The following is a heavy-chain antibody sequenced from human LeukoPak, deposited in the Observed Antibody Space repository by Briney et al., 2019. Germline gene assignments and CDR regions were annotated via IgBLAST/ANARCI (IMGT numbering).Heavy chain of an antibody. D-gene: IGHD6-19*01. Sequence: SETLSLTCAVYGGSFSGYYWSWIRQPPGKGLEWIGEINHSGSTNYNPSLKSRVTISVDTSKNQFSLKLSSVTAADTAVYYCARGYSSGWYGARNSHEYFQHWGQGTLVTVPS. V-gene: IGHV4-34*01. CDR2: INHSGST. CDR3: ARGYSSGWYGARNSHEYFQH. CDR1: GGSFSGYY. J-gene: IGHJ1*01.